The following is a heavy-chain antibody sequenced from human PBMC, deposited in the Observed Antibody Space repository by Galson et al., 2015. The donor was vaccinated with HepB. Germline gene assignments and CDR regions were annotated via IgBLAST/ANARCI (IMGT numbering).Heavy chain of an antibody. Sequence: SLRLSCAASGFTFSSYSMNWVRQAPGKGLEWVSSISSSSSYIYYADSVKGRFTISRDNAKNSLYLQMNSLRAEDTAVYYCARDIFSASSSSDEPGDWGQGTLVTVSS. CDR1: GFTFSSYS. CDR3: ARDIFSASSSSDEPGD. J-gene: IGHJ4*02. D-gene: IGHD6-6*01. V-gene: IGHV3-21*01. CDR2: ISSSSSYI.